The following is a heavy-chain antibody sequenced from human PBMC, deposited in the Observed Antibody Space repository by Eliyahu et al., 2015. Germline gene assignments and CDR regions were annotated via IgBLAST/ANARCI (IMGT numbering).Heavy chain of an antibody. D-gene: IGHD1-26*01. V-gene: IGHV3-48*02. CDR2: ISSSSSTI. CDR3: ARDRGGSYYYYYGMDV. Sequence: EVQLVXXGGGLVQPGGSLRLSCAASXFTXSXYSMNWVRQAPGKGLEWVSYISSSSSTIYYADSVKGRFTISRDNAKNSLYLQMNSLRDEDTAVYYCARDRGGSYYYYYGMDVWGQGTTVTVS. J-gene: IGHJ6*02. CDR1: XFTXSXYS.